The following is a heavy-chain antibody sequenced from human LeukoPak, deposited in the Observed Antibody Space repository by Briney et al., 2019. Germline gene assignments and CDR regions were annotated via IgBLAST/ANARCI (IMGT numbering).Heavy chain of an antibody. J-gene: IGHJ6*04. V-gene: IGHV3-21*01. CDR3: ATDHCAFSGSYWICSYAMDV. CDR2: ISSSSGYI. D-gene: IGHD3-10*01. Sequence: GGSLRLSCADSGVTFNSYSMNWVRQARGKGLEWVSSISSSSGYIYYADSVKGGLNISRENDKDSLYVQMNRLRAEDTDVYYRATDHCAFSGSYWICSYAMDVWGKGTTVTVSS. CDR1: GVTFNSYS.